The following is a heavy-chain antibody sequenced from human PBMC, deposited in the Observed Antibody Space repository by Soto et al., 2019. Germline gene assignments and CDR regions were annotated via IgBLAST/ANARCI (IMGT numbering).Heavy chain of an antibody. CDR2: INPDSGGT. J-gene: IGHJ6*02. CDR3: ARASSSWGYYYYGMDV. V-gene: IGHV1-2*04. CDR1: GYTFTGYY. Sequence: WASVKVSCKASGYTFTGYYMHWVRQAPGQGLEWMGWINPDSGGTNYAQKFQGWVTMTRDTSISTAYMELSRLRSDDTAVYYCARASSSWGYYYYGMDVWGQGTTVTVSS. D-gene: IGHD6-6*01.